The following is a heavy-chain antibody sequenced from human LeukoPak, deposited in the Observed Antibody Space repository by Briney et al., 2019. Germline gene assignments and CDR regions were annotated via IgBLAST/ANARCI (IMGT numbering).Heavy chain of an antibody. CDR1: GFTFSSYG. Sequence: GGSLRLSCAASGFTFSSYGMHWVRQAPGKGLEWVAFIRYDGSNKYYADSVKGRFTISRDNSKNTLYLQMNSLRAEDTAVYYCAKDPYHTFFGVVIGTFDPWGQGTLVTVSS. CDR2: IRYDGSNK. V-gene: IGHV3-30*02. D-gene: IGHD3-3*01. CDR3: AKDPYHTFFGVVIGTFDP. J-gene: IGHJ5*02.